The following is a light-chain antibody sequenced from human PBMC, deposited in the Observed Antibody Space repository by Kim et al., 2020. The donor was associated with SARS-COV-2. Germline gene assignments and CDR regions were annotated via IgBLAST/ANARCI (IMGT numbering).Light chain of an antibody. Sequence: VTIACTRSIGSIASSYVQWYQQRPGSAPTTLIYEDKQRPSGVPDRFSGSIDSSSNSASLTISGLKTEDEADYYCQSSDSSNLHVVFGGGTQLTVL. J-gene: IGLJ2*01. CDR2: EDK. CDR1: IGSIASSY. V-gene: IGLV6-57*03. CDR3: QSSDSSNLHVV.